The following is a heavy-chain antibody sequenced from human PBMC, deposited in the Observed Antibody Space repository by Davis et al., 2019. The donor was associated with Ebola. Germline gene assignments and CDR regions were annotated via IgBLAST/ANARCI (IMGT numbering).Heavy chain of an antibody. D-gene: IGHD5-12*01. V-gene: IGHV3-30*03. Sequence: GGSLRLSCAASGFTFSNYGMNWVRQAPGKGLEWIAFISHDGRNIPYAGSVWGRFTISRDNSRNTVYLQMNSLRPEDTAVYYCAREREGRANTYVYDAFDMWGQGTTVTVSA. CDR1: GFTFSNYG. J-gene: IGHJ3*02. CDR3: AREREGRANTYVYDAFDM. CDR2: ISHDGRNI.